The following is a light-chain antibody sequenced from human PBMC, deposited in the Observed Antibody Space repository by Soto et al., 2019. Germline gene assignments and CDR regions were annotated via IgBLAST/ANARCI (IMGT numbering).Light chain of an antibody. CDR3: RSVQSSPWT. Sequence: DIQMTQSPSALSASIGDRVTITCRASQSISIWLAWYQQKPGKAPKLLIYAASSLESGVPSRFSGSGSGTEFTLTISSLQPEDFAPCSCRSVQSSPWTSGEGAKVEIK. CDR1: QSISIW. J-gene: IGKJ1*01. CDR2: AAS. V-gene: IGKV1-5*03.